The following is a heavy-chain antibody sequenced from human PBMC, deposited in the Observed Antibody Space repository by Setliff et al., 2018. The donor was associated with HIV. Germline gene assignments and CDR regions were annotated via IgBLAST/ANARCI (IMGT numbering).Heavy chain of an antibody. Sequence: GESLKISCKGSGFSFTSYWISWVRQMPGKGLEWMGRIDPADSYTNYSPSFQGHVTISIDESISTASLHWSSLRTSDTAMYYCARHFGYNPGWFDSWGQGTLVTVSS. J-gene: IGHJ5*01. CDR2: IDPADSYT. CDR1: GFSFTSYW. V-gene: IGHV5-10-1*01. D-gene: IGHD3-10*01. CDR3: ARHFGYNPGWFDS.